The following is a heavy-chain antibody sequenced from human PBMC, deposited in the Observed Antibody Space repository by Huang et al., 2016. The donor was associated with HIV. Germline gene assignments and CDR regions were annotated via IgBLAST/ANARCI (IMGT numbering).Heavy chain of an antibody. Sequence: EVQLVESGGGLLQPGGSLRLSCAASGFTVSSNYMSWVRQAQGKGLGWVLVIDSDDSTYFADSVKGRFTISRDNSKNTLDLQMNSLRAEDTAVYYCAAQWELRGGVDFWGQGTLVTVSS. CDR3: AAQWELRGGVDF. D-gene: IGHD1-26*01. CDR2: IDSDDST. V-gene: IGHV3-53*01. CDR1: GFTVSSNY. J-gene: IGHJ4*02.